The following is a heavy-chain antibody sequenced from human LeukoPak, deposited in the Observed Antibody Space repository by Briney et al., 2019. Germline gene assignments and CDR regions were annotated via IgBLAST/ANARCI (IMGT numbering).Heavy chain of an antibody. J-gene: IGHJ6*03. Sequence: GGSLRLSCAASGFTFSSYSMNWVRQAPGKGLEWVSSISSSSSYIYYADSVKGRFTISRDNAKNSLYLQMNSLRSDDTAVYYCARDRDESVYDFWSGHYRYYYYMDVWGKGTTVTVPS. CDR2: ISSSSSYI. CDR1: GFTFSSYS. CDR3: ARDRDESVYDFWSGHYRYYYYMDV. V-gene: IGHV3-21*04. D-gene: IGHD3-3*01.